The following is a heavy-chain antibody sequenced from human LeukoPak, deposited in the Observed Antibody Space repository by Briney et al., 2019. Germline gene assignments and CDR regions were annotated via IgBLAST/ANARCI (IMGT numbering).Heavy chain of an antibody. J-gene: IGHJ4*02. CDR3: AKDPIAARPRAFDY. Sequence: PGGSLRLSCAASGFTFSSYGMHWVRQAPGKGLEWVAFIRYDGSNKYYADSVKGRFTISRDNSKNTLYLQMNSLRVEDTAVYYCAKDPIAARPRAFDYWGQGTLVTVSS. CDR1: GFTFSSYG. V-gene: IGHV3-30*02. D-gene: IGHD6-6*01. CDR2: IRYDGSNK.